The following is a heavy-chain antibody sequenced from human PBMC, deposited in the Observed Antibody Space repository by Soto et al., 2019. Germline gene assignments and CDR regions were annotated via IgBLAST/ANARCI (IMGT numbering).Heavy chain of an antibody. Sequence: PSETLSLTCTVSGGSISSGDYYWSWIRQPPGKGLEWIGYIYYSGSTYYNQSLKSRVTISVDTSKNQFSLKQSSVTAADTAVYYCARDTMVRGAVYYFDYWGQGTLVTVSS. V-gene: IGHV4-30-4*01. CDR3: ARDTMVRGAVYYFDY. J-gene: IGHJ4*02. CDR1: GGSISSGDYY. CDR2: IYYSGST. D-gene: IGHD3-10*01.